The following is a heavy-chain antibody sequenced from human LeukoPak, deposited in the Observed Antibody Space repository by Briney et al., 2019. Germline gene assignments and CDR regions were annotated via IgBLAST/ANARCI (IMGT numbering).Heavy chain of an antibody. CDR2: INHSGST. J-gene: IGHJ5*02. CDR3: ARGIGILYYNWFDP. V-gene: IGHV4-34*01. CDR1: GGSFSGYY. D-gene: IGHD2-8*01. Sequence: SETLSLTCAVYGGSFSGYYWSWIRQPPGKGLEWIGEINHSGSTNYSPSLKSRVTISVDTSKNQFSLKLSSVTAADTAVYYCARGIGILYYNWFDPWGQGTLVTVSS.